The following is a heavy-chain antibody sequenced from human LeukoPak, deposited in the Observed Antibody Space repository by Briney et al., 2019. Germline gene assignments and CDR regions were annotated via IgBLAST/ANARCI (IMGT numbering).Heavy chain of an antibody. CDR2: ISAYNGNT. J-gene: IGHJ4*02. CDR1: GYTFTSYG. V-gene: IGHV1-18*01. CDR3: ARAPYYDILTGFGVFDY. Sequence: ASVKVSCKASGYTFTSYGISWVRQAPGQGLEWMGWISAYNGNTNYAQKLQGRVTMTTDTSTSTAYMEPRRLRSDDTAVYYCARAPYYDILTGFGVFDYWGQGTLVTVSS. D-gene: IGHD3-9*01.